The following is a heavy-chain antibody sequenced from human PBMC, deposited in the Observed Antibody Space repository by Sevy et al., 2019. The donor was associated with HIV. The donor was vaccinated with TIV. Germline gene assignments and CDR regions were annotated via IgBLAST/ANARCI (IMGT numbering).Heavy chain of an antibody. J-gene: IGHJ6*02. D-gene: IGHD2-2*01. CDR3: AREGSLIVVVPAAHNRLGHYYYGMDV. Sequence: KQSQTLSLTCAISGDSVSSNSAAWNWIRQSPSRGLEWLGRTYYRSKWYNDYAVSVKSRITISPDTSKNQFSLQLNSVTPEDTAVYYCAREGSLIVVVPAAHNRLGHYYYGMDVWGQGTTVTVSS. CDR1: GDSVSSNSAA. V-gene: IGHV6-1*01. CDR2: TYYRSKWYN.